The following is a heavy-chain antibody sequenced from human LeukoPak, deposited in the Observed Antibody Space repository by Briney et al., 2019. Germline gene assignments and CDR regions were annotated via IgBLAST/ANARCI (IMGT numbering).Heavy chain of an antibody. D-gene: IGHD3-3*01. CDR1: GGSISSYY. V-gene: IGHV4-59*01. CDR3: AREIVLADFWSGYYTTSYYMDV. Sequence: SETLSLTCTVSGGSISSYYWSWIRQPPGKGLEWIGYIYYSGSTNYNPSLKSRVTISVDTSKNQFSLKLSSVTAADTAVYHCAREIVLADFWSGYYTTSYYMDVWGKGTTVTVSS. CDR2: IYYSGST. J-gene: IGHJ6*03.